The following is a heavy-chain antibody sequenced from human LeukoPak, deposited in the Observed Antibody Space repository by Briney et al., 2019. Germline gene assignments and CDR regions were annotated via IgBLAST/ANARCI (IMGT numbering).Heavy chain of an antibody. J-gene: IGHJ5*02. D-gene: IGHD2-2*01. CDR2: IYGGDSET. CDR3: ALGSITCCGSNWLDP. V-gene: IGHV5-51*01. CDR1: GYNFANYW. Sequence: GESLKISCKGSGYNFANYWIGWVRQMPGKGLEWMGVIYGGDSETRYSPSFKGQVTISADKSISTAYLQWSSLKASGTAMYYCALGSITCCGSNWLDPWGQGTLVTVSS.